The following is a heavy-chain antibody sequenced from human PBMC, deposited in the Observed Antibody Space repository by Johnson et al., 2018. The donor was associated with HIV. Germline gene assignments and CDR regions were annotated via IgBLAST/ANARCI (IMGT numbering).Heavy chain of an antibody. CDR3: AKDFGYPRPRDAFDI. CDR1: GFTFGDYA. V-gene: IGHV3-49*03. Sequence: VQLVESGGGVVQPGRSLRLSCTGSGFTFGDYAMSWFRQAPGKGLEWVGFIRSKAYGGTTQYAASVKGRFTISRDNSKSTLYLQMNSLRAEDTAVYYCAKDFGYPRPRDAFDIWGQGTLVTVSS. CDR2: IRSKAYGGTT. J-gene: IGHJ3*02. D-gene: IGHD5-12*01.